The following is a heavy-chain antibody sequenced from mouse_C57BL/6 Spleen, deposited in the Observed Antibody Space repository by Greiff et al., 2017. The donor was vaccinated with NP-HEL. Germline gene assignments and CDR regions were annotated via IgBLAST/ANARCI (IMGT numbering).Heavy chain of an antibody. J-gene: IGHJ4*01. V-gene: IGHV1-80*01. CDR3: ARWEGNYVNYAMDY. CDR1: GYAFSSYW. Sequence: QVQLQQSGAELVKPGASVKISCKASGYAFSSYWMNWVKQRPGKGLEGIGQIYPGDGDTNYNGKFKGKATLTADKSSSTAYMQLSSLTSEDSAVYFCARWEGNYVNYAMDYWGQGTSVTVSS. CDR2: IYPGDGDT. D-gene: IGHD2-1*01.